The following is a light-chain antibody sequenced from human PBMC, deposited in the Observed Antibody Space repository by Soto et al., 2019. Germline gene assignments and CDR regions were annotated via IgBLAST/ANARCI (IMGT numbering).Light chain of an antibody. CDR3: FSYAGDSVYV. CDR1: NSDVGSYNL. CDR2: EVT. V-gene: IGLV2-23*02. J-gene: IGLJ1*01. Sequence: QSGMTVPVSVCGTTRQSITISCTGTNSDVGSYNLVSWFQQHPGKAPKLVIYEVTKRPSGVSDRFSGSKSGNTASLTISGLQAEDEADYYCFSYAGDSVYVVGTGTKV.